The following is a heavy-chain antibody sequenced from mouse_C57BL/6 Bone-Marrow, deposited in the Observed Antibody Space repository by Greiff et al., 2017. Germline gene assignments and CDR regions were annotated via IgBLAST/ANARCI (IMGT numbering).Heavy chain of an antibody. D-gene: IGHD2-4*01. CDR1: GYTFTDYY. V-gene: IGHV1-75*01. CDR3: ARSYDYDEDWYFDV. CDR2: IFPGSGST. J-gene: IGHJ1*03. Sequence: VQLQQSGPELVKPGASVKISCKASGYTFTDYYINWVKQRPGQGLEWIGWIFPGSGSTYYNEKFKGKATLTVDKSSSTAYMLLSSLTSEDSAVYFCARSYDYDEDWYFDVWGTGTTVTVSS.